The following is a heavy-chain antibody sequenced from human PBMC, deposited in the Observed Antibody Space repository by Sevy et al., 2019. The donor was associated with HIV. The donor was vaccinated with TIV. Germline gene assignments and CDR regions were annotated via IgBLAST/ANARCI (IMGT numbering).Heavy chain of an antibody. D-gene: IGHD2-2*01. CDR3: ATQAGYCSSTSCYPATNWFDP. V-gene: IGHV1-24*01. J-gene: IGHJ5*02. Sequence: ASVKVSCKVSGYTLTELSMHWVRQAPGKGLEWMGGFDPEDGETIYAQKFQGRVTMTEDTSTDTAYMGLSSLRSEDTAVYYCATQAGYCSSTSCYPATNWFDPWGQGTLVTVSS. CDR2: FDPEDGET. CDR1: GYTLTELS.